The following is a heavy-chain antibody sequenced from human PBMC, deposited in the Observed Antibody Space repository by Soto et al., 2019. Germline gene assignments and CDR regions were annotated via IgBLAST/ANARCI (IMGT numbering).Heavy chain of an antibody. J-gene: IGHJ4*02. D-gene: IGHD6-13*01. CDR1: SGSISSYY. CDR3: AGRGAAAGTFHY. V-gene: IGHV4-59*08. Sequence: PSETLSLTCTVSSGSISSYYWSWIRQPPGKGLEWIGYIYYSGSTNYNPALKSRVTMLVDTSKNQFSLKLSSVTAADTAVYYCAGRGAAAGTFHYWGQGTLVTVSS. CDR2: IYYSGST.